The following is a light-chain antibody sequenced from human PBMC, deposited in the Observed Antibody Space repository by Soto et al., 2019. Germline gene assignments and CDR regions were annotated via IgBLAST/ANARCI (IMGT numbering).Light chain of an antibody. V-gene: IGKV3-11*01. CDR3: QQRTTWPT. Sequence: EIVLTQSPATLSLSPGDTATLSCRASQSVTSSLAWFQQKPGQAPRLLIYDVSRRATAIPARFSGSGSGTDFTLTISSLEPEDFAVYYCQQRTTWPTFGGGKKV. CDR1: QSVTSS. J-gene: IGKJ4*01. CDR2: DVS.